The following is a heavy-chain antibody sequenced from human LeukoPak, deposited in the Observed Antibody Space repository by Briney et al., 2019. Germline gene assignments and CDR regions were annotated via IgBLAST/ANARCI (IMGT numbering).Heavy chain of an antibody. V-gene: IGHV1-2*02. J-gene: IGHJ4*02. CDR1: GYTFIAYY. CDR2: INSNSGGT. D-gene: IGHD3-3*01. CDR3: ARPADFWSGPGY. Sequence: EASVKVSCKASGYTFIAYYIHWVRQAPGQGLEWMGWINSNSGGTNYAQKFQGRVTMTTDTSMSTAYMEVSSLRSDDTAVYYCARPADFWSGPGYWGQGTLVTVSS.